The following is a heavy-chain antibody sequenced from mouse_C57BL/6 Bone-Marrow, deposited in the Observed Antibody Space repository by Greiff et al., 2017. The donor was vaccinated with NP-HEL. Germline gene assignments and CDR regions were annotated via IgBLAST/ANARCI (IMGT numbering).Heavy chain of an antibody. V-gene: IGHV3-6*01. Sequence: EVKLVESGPGLVKPSQSLSLTCSVTGYSITSGYYWNWIRQFPGNKLEWMGYISYDGSNNYNPSLKNRISITRDTSKNQFFLKLNSVTTEDTATYYCARGVVARYFDVWGTGTTVTVSS. CDR1: GYSITSGYY. D-gene: IGHD1-1*01. CDR2: ISYDGSN. J-gene: IGHJ1*03. CDR3: ARGVVARYFDV.